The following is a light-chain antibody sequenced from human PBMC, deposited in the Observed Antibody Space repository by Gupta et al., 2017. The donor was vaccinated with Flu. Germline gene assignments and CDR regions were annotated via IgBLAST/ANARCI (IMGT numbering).Light chain of an antibody. J-gene: IGLJ2*01. Sequence: VSLGQTARITCVGNNLGAYDVHCYQQNARQAPVVVIYRDSNRASGTSERFSGSNSVNTATLTISRAQAGDEGDYYCQVWASGGVFGGGTKLTVL. CDR1: NLGAYD. CDR3: QVWASGGV. V-gene: IGLV3-9*01. CDR2: RDS.